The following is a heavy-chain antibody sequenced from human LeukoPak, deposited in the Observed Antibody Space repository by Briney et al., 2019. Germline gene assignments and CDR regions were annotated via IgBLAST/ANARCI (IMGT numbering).Heavy chain of an antibody. CDR2: IYYRGST. V-gene: IGHV4-59*01. CDR3: ARARDGYIFDY. CDR1: GGSISSYY. D-gene: IGHD5-24*01. Sequence: SETLSLTCTVSGGSISSYYWSWIRQPPGKGLEWIGYIYYRGSTNYNPSHKSRVTISVDTSKNQFSLKLSSVTAADTAVYYCARARDGYIFDYWGQGTLVTVSS. J-gene: IGHJ4*02.